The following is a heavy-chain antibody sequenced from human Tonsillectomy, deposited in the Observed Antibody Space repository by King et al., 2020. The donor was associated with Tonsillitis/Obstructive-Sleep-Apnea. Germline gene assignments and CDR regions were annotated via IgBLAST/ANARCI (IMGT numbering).Heavy chain of an antibody. Sequence: VQLVESGGGLVQPGGSLRLSCAASGFSLTSYEMNWVRQAPGKGLQWGSYISSSGSTVYYTDSVKGRFTISRDNAKNSLSLQMNSLRAEDTAVYYCATLPPVGSSCYSVYFDYWGQGTLVTVSS. V-gene: IGHV3-48*03. CDR2: ISSSGSTV. CDR1: GFSLTSYE. CDR3: ATLPPVGSSCYSVYFDY. D-gene: IGHD6-13*01. J-gene: IGHJ4*02.